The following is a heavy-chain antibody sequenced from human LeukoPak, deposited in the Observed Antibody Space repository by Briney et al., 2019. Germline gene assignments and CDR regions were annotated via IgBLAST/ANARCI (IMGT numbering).Heavy chain of an antibody. D-gene: IGHD3-22*01. Sequence: GGSLRLSCAASGFTVSGNYMSWVRQAPGKGLEWVSVIYSGGNTYYADSVKGRFTISRDNSKNTLYLQMTSLRAEDTAVYYCARELPPVVTYYFDYWGQGTLVTVSS. CDR1: GFTVSGNY. CDR3: ARELPPVVTYYFDY. CDR2: IYSGGNT. J-gene: IGHJ4*02. V-gene: IGHV3-53*01.